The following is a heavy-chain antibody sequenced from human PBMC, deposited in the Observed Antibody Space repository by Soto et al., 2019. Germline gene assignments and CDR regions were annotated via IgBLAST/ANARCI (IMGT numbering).Heavy chain of an antibody. CDR1: GGSISSSGYY. D-gene: IGHD5-12*01. Sequence: SVTQSVSYSVAGGSISSSGYYWSWKRKPPGKGLEWIGSIYYSGSTYYNPSLKSRVTISVDTSKNQFSLKLSSVTAADTAVYYCARLNVEMATILDYWGQGTLVTVSS. J-gene: IGHJ4*02. CDR3: ARLNVEMATILDY. V-gene: IGHV4-39*01. CDR2: IYYSGST.